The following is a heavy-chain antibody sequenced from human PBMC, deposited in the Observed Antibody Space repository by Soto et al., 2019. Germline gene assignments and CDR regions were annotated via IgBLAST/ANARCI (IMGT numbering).Heavy chain of an antibody. CDR1: GYTFTGYY. CDR3: ARGGDIGPTIGVGNYSWGRDV. D-gene: IGHD5-12*01. Sequence: GASVKVSCKASGYTFTGYYMHWVRQAPGQGLEWMGWINPNSGGTNYAQKFQGWVTMTRDTSISTAYMELSRLRSDDTAVYYCARGGDIGPTIGVGNYSWGRDVWGKGPRATVS. CDR2: INPNSGGT. J-gene: IGHJ6*04. V-gene: IGHV1-2*04.